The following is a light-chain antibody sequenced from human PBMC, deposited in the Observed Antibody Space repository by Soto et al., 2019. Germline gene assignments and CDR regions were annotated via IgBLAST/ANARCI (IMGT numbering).Light chain of an antibody. CDR1: QSVSSY. Sequence: EIVLTQSPATLSLSPGERATLSCRSSQSVSSYLAWYQQKPCQAPRLLIYDASNRATGIPARFSGSGSGTDFTLTISRLEPEDCAVYYCQQRSNWPSFTFGPGTKVDI. CDR3: QQRSNWPSFT. V-gene: IGKV3-11*01. CDR2: DAS. J-gene: IGKJ3*01.